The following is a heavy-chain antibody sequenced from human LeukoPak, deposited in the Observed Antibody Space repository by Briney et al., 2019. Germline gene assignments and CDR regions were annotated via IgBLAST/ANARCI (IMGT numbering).Heavy chain of an antibody. CDR3: ARESITIFGVAPAEHMDV. CDR1: GFNFDDYG. D-gene: IGHD3-3*01. V-gene: IGHV3-20*04. CDR2: INWNGGST. Sequence: PGGSLRLSCAASGFNFDDYGMSWVRQAPGKGLEWVSGINWNGGSTGYADSVKGRFTISRDNAKNSLYLQMSSLRAEDTAVYSCARESITIFGVAPAEHMDVWGKGTTVTVSS. J-gene: IGHJ6*04.